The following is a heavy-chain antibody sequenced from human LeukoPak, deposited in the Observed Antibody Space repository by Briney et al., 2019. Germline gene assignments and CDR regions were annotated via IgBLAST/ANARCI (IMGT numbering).Heavy chain of an antibody. CDR1: GFSFNDYD. V-gene: IGHV3-48*01. J-gene: IGHJ5*02. Sequence: PGGSLRLSCAASGFSFNDYDMHWVRQGKGKGLDWVSYISGSSGTIHYADSVRGRFTISRDNVKKSLYLYMNNLRAEDTAVYYCVGFGAYGGPWGQGTVVTVSP. CDR3: VGFGAYGGP. CDR2: ISGSSGTI. D-gene: IGHD4-23*01.